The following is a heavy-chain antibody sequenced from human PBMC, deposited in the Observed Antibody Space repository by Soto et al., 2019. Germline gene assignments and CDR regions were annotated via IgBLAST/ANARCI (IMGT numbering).Heavy chain of an antibody. J-gene: IGHJ4*02. CDR3: ARVEITMVRGVIITRYFDY. V-gene: IGHV4-4*02. Sequence: SETLSLTCAVSGGSISSSNWWSWVRQPPGKGLDWIGEIHHSGSTNYNPSLKSRVTISVDKSKNQFSLKLSSVTAADTAVYYCARVEITMVRGVIITRYFDYWGQGTLVT. D-gene: IGHD3-10*01. CDR1: GGSISSSNW. CDR2: IHHSGST.